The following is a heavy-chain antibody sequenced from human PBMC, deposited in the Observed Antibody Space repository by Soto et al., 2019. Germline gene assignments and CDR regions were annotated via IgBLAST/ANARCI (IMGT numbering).Heavy chain of an antibody. D-gene: IGHD5-12*01. J-gene: IGHJ4*02. V-gene: IGHV3-11*01. CDR1: GFSLSDYY. Sequence: QVQMVESGGGLVKPGGSLRLSCAVSGFSLSDYYMSWIRQAPGKGLEWVSKISSSGATTDYADSVKGLFTISRDNAKNSLYLQMNSLRVEDMAVYYCARMGSGYDFVLWGQGTLVTVSS. CDR2: ISSSGATT. CDR3: ARMGSGYDFVL.